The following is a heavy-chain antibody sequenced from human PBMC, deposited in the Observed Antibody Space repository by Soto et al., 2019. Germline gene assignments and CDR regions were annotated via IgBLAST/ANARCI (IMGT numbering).Heavy chain of an antibody. CDR1: GFMFDSYG. Sequence: QVQLVESGGGVVQPGRSLRLSCVASGFMFDSYGMHWVRQAPGKGLEWMAIILYDGSEKYHADSVKGRFTISRDNSKNTLYLQMNSLRAEDTALYSCAREPGRIAVAGFDYWGQGTLVTVSS. J-gene: IGHJ4*02. V-gene: IGHV3-33*01. CDR3: AREPGRIAVAGFDY. D-gene: IGHD6-19*01. CDR2: ILYDGSEK.